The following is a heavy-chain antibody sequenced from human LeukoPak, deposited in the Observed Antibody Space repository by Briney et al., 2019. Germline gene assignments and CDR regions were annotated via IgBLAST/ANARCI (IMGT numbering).Heavy chain of an antibody. J-gene: IGHJ2*01. Sequence: GGSLRLSCAASGFTFDDYAMPWVRQAPGKGLEWVSGISWNSGSIGYADSVRGRFTISRDNAKNSLYLQMNSLRAEDTALYYCAKDIRILGYCSSTSCSDWYFDLWGRGTLVTVSS. CDR1: GFTFDDYA. V-gene: IGHV3-9*01. CDR3: AKDIRILGYCSSTSCSDWYFDL. D-gene: IGHD2-2*01. CDR2: ISWNSGSI.